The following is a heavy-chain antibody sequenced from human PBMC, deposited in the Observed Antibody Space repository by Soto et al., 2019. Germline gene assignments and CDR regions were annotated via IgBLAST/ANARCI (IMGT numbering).Heavy chain of an antibody. CDR1: GGSISDDSY. J-gene: IGHJ5*01. CDR3: ARDGYQLLSSVSWFDS. Sequence: SETLSLTCTVSGGSISDDSYWSWIRQTPGKGLEWIGYIYHTGNTYYNPSLRSRVSISVDKSKSQFSLKLISVTAADTAVYFCARDGYQLLSSVSWFDSWGQGTLVTVSS. CDR2: IYHTGNT. V-gene: IGHV4-30-4*01. D-gene: IGHD2-2*01.